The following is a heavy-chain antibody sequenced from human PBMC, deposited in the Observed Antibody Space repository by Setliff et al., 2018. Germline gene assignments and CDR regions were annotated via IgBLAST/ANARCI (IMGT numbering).Heavy chain of an antibody. CDR1: GYTFTSYD. D-gene: IGHD3-3*01. Sequence: ASVKVSCKASGYTFTSYDINWVRQATGQGLEWMGWMNPNSGNTGYAQKFQGRVTMTRNTSISTAYMELSSLRSEDTAVYYCARLYYNFWSGYFWEHAQFDPWGQGTLVTVSS. CDR3: ARLYYNFWSGYFWEHAQFDP. CDR2: MNPNSGNT. J-gene: IGHJ5*02. V-gene: IGHV1-8*02.